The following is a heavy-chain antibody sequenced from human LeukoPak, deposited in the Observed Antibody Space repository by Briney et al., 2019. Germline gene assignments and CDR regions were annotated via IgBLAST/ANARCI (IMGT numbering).Heavy chain of an antibody. CDR2: ISGSGGST. CDR1: GFTFSSYA. J-gene: IGHJ4*02. V-gene: IGHV3-23*01. Sequence: GWSLRLSCAASGFTFSSYAMSWVRQAPGKGLEWVSAISGSGGSTYYADSVKGRFTISRDNSKNTLYLQINSLRAEDTAVYYCARGDWAPFDYWGQGSLLTVSS. D-gene: IGHD2-21*02. CDR3: ARGDWAPFDY.